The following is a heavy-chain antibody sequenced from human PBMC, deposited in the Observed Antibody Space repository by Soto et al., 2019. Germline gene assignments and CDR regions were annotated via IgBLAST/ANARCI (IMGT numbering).Heavy chain of an antibody. V-gene: IGHV4-39*01. CDR1: GGSISSSSYY. CDR2: IYYSGST. D-gene: IGHD4-17*01. CDR3: ARLPDRTHDYGDYVGDYYYYYYMDV. Sequence: SETLSLTCTVSGGSISSSSYYWGWIRQPPGKGLEWIGSIYYSGSTYYNPSLKSRVTISVDTSKNQFSLKLSSVTAADTAVYYCARLPDRTHDYGDYVGDYYYYYYMDVWGKGTTVTVSS. J-gene: IGHJ6*03.